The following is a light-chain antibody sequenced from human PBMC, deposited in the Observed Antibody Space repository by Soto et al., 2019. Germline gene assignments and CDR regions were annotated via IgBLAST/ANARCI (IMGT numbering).Light chain of an antibody. CDR1: QSIRSY. CDR3: QQRSDWPRVT. V-gene: IGKV3-11*01. J-gene: IGKJ4*01. CDR2: DAS. Sequence: EIVLTQSPATLSLSPGEGATLYCRAIQSIRSYLAWYQHKPGQAPRLLIYDASNRATGIPARFSGSGSGTDFTLTISSLGPEDFGLYYCQQRSDWPRVTFGGGTKVDIK.